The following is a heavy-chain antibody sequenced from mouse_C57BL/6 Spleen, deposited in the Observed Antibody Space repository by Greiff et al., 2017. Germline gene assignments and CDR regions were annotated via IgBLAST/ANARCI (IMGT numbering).Heavy chain of an antibody. J-gene: IGHJ2*01. V-gene: IGHV1-55*01. Sequence: QVQLKQPGAELVKPGASVKMSCKASGYTFTSYWITWVKQRPGQGLEWIGDIYPGSGSTNYNEKFKSKATLTVDTSSSTAYMQLSSLTSEDSAVYYCAREGNGVVAPDYWGQGTTLTVSS. CDR2: IYPGSGST. D-gene: IGHD1-1*01. CDR1: GYTFTSYW. CDR3: AREGNGVVAPDY.